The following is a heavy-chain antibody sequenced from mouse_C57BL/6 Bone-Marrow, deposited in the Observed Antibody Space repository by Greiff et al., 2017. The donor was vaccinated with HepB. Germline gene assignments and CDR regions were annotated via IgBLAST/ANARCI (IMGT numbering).Heavy chain of an antibody. J-gene: IGHJ3*01. CDR1: GYTFTSYG. D-gene: IGHD2-2*01. CDR2: IYPRSGNT. V-gene: IGHV1-81*01. CDR3: ARKGTTMVTSAWFAY. Sequence: VQLQQSGAELARPGASVKLSCKASGYTFTSYGISWVKQRTGQGLEWIGEIYPRSGNTYYNEKFKGKATLTADKSSSTAYMELRSLTSEDSAVYFCARKGTTMVTSAWFAYWGQGPLVTVSA.